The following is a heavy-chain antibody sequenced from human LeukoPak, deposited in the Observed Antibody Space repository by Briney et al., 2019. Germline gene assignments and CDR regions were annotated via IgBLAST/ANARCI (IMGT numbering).Heavy chain of an antibody. D-gene: IGHD3-22*01. CDR3: ARAHGLIVVIIGVDYFDY. CDR1: GFTFSRYA. J-gene: IGHJ4*02. V-gene: IGHV3-30-3*01. Sequence: PGGSLRLSCAASGFTFSRYALHWVRQAPGQGLEWVAVISYDGSNKYYADSVKGRFTISRDNSKNTLYLQMNSLRAEDTAVYSCARAHGLIVVIIGVDYFDYWGQGTLVTVSS. CDR2: ISYDGSNK.